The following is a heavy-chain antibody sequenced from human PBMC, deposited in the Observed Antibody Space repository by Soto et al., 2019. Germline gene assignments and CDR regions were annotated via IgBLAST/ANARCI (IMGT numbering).Heavy chain of an antibody. D-gene: IGHD3-3*01. CDR2: IYYSGST. CDR3: ARVWGGSLDI. Sequence: SETLSLTCTVSGGSISSYYWSWIGQPPGKGLEWIGYIYYSGSTNYNPSLKSRVTISVDTSKNQFYLKLSSVTAADTAVYYCARVWGGSLDIRGQSSMVVVS. J-gene: IGHJ3*02. V-gene: IGHV4-59*01. CDR1: GGSISSYY.